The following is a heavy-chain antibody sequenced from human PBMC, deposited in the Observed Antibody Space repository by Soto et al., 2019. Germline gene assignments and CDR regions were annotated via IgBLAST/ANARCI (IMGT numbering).Heavy chain of an antibody. CDR2: LSTGGAYM. CDR1: GFTFRNYN. CDR3: ARDIASPGGDYFDS. Sequence: EVQLVESGGGLVKAGGSLRLFCTASGFTFRNYNMNWVRQAPGKGLEWVSSLSTGGAYMFYADSVKGRFTITRDNAQNSLFLKIDSPRAEDTAVYYCARDIASPGGDYFDSWGQGTLVTVSS. V-gene: IGHV3-21*06. J-gene: IGHJ4*02. D-gene: IGHD2-21*01.